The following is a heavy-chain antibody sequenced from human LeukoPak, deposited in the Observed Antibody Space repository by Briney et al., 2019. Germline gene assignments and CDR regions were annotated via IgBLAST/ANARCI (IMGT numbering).Heavy chain of an antibody. CDR3: ARLGDYFDY. D-gene: IGHD4-17*01. Sequence: GASVKVSCKASGYTFTGYYMHWVRQAPGQGLEWMGWINPNSGGTNYAQKFQGRVTMTRDTSISTAYLQWSSLKASDTAMYYCARLGDYFDYWGQGTLVTVSS. J-gene: IGHJ4*02. V-gene: IGHV1-2*02. CDR2: INPNSGGT. CDR1: GYTFTGYY.